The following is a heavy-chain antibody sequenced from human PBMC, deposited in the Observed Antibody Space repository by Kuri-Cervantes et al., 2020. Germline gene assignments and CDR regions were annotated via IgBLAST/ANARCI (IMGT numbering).Heavy chain of an antibody. CDR3: ATDCSGGSCYTEY. Sequence: SETLSLTCAVSGGSISSSTWWSRVRQPPGKGLEWIGEIYHSGSTNYNPSLKSRVTISVDTSKNQFSLKLSSVTAADTAVYYCATDCSGGSCYTEYWGQGTLVTVSS. CDR1: GGSISSSTW. V-gene: IGHV4-4*02. D-gene: IGHD2-15*01. CDR2: IYHSGST. J-gene: IGHJ4*02.